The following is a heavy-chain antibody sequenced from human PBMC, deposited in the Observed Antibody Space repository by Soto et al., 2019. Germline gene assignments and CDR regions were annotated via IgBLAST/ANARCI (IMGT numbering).Heavy chain of an antibody. CDR1: GFTFSSYA. CDR2: ISGSGGST. CDR3: AKRGYCSGGSCYYYYYYMDV. D-gene: IGHD2-15*01. J-gene: IGHJ6*03. V-gene: IGHV3-23*01. Sequence: EVQLLESGGGLVQPGGSLRLSCAASGFTFSSYAMSWVLQAPGKGLEWVSAISGSGGSTYYADSVKGRFTISRDNSKNTLYLQMNSLRAEDTAVYYCAKRGYCSGGSCYYYYYYMDVWGKGTTVTVSS.